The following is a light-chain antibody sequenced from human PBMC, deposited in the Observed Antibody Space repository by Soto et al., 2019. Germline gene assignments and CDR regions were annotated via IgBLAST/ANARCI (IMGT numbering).Light chain of an antibody. V-gene: IGLV2-14*01. CDR2: EVT. J-gene: IGLJ1*01. CDR3: SSFTSRFTFV. CDR1: RSDVGAYNY. Sequence: QSALTQPASVSGSPGQSIAISCTGTRSDVGAYNYVSWDQQHPGKAPKLMISEVTNRPSGVSDRFSGSKSGNTASLTISGLQAEDEADYYCSSFTSRFTFVFGTGTKVTVL.